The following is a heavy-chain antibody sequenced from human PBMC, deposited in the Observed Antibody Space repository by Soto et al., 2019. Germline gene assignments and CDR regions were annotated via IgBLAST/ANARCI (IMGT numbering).Heavy chain of an antibody. J-gene: IGHJ6*02. CDR2: IYSGGST. D-gene: IGHD6-13*01. CDR3: ARAGSQYSSSWSYYYYGMDV. Sequence: GGSLRLSCAASGFTVSSNYMSCFRQAPGKGLEWGPVIYSGGSTYYADSVKGRFTISRDNSKNTLYPQMNSLRAEDTAVYDCARAGSQYSSSWSYYYYGMDVWGRGTTVTVSS. V-gene: IGHV3-53*01. CDR1: GFTVSSNY.